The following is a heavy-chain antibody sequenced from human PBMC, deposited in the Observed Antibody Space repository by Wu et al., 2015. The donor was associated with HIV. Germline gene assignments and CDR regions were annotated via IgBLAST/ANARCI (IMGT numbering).Heavy chain of an antibody. J-gene: IGHJ3*02. V-gene: IGHV1-2*02. CDR1: GYTFTGYY. CDR3: ARVAGPMLGGGSHLNALAI. CDR2: INPNSGGT. Sequence: QVQLVQSGAEVKKPGASVKVSCKASGYTFTGYYMHWVRQAPGQGLEWMGWINPNSGGTNYAQKFQGRVTMTRDTSISTAYLELSGLTSGDAAVYYCARVAGPMLGGGSHLNALAIWGQGTMVTVSS. D-gene: IGHD4-23*01.